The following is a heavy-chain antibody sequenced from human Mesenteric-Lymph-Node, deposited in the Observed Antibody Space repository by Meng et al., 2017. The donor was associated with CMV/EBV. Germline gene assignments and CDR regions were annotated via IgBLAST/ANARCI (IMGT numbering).Heavy chain of an antibody. V-gene: IGHV1-69*02. CDR2: SIPILGIA. CDR1: GGNVSSYS. D-gene: IGHD2-15*01. J-gene: IGHJ4*02. Sequence: GGNVSSYSISWVRQAPGQGHECMGRSIPILGIANYAQNCQGRVTSTADKSTSTAYMELSSLRSEDTAVYYWARIHCSGGSCSHLDDWGQGTLVTVSS. CDR3: ARIHCSGGSCSHLDD.